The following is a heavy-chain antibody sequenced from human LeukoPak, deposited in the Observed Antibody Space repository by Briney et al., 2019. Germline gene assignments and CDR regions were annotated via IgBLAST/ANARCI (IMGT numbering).Heavy chain of an antibody. CDR1: GFTFDDYA. CDR2: ISWNSGSI. V-gene: IGHV3-9*01. D-gene: IGHD6-6*01. Sequence: GGSLRLSCAASGFTFDDYAMHWVRQAPGKGLEWVSGISWNSGSICYADSVKGRFTISRDNAKNSLYLQMNSLRAEDTALYYCAKAPRLLQLVFDYWGQGTLVTVSS. CDR3: AKAPRLLQLVFDY. J-gene: IGHJ4*02.